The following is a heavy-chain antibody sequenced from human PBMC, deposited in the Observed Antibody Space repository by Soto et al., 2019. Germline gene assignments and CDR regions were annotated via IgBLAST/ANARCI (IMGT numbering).Heavy chain of an antibody. V-gene: IGHV1-69*17. CDR3: ARDDLYQWSFDY. J-gene: IGHJ4*02. CDR1: RGTFNSYA. D-gene: IGHD2-8*01. Sequence: QALLEQSGAEMKKPGSSVTVSCKASRGTFNSYAISWVRQAPGQGLEWMGGIIPIFGLTNYAQKFQGRVTLTADKVTDTAYMELSGLTSGDTAVYFCARDDLYQWSFDYWGQGILVTVSS. CDR2: IIPIFGLT.